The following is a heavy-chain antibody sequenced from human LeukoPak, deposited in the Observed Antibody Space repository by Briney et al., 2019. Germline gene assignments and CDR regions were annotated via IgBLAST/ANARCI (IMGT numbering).Heavy chain of an antibody. D-gene: IGHD6-19*01. Sequence: SETLSLTCTVSGGSISNYYWSWIRQPPGKGLEWIGYIYYSGSTNYNPSLKSRVTISVDTSKTQFSLRLSSVTAADTAVYYCVRGSSSGRPDYWGQGTLVTVSS. CDR1: GGSISNYY. CDR2: IYYSGST. V-gene: IGHV4-59*01. CDR3: VRGSSSGRPDY. J-gene: IGHJ4*02.